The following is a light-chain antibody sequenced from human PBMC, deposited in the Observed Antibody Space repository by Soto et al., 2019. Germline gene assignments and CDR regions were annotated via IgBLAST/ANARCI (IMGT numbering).Light chain of an antibody. CDR3: QHRSDWPLT. J-gene: IGKJ4*01. CDR1: QSVSSF. Sequence: EIVLTQSPATLSLSPGERATLSCRASQSVSSFLAWYQQKPGQAPRLLIYDASNRATGIPARFSGSGSGTDFTLTITSLEPEDFAVYYRQHRSDWPLTLGGGPEVEIK. CDR2: DAS. V-gene: IGKV3-11*01.